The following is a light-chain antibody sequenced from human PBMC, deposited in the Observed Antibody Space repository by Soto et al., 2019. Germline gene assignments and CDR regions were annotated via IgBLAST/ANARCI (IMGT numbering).Light chain of an antibody. V-gene: IGKV1-5*03. J-gene: IGKJ2*01. Sequence: DIQMTQSPSTLSASVGDRVTITCRSSESISSWLAWYQQKPGKAPKLLIYKASTLENGAPSRFSGSGSGTEFTLTISSLESEDSAVYYCQQRSYWPPYTFGQGTKVDI. CDR1: ESISSW. CDR3: QQRSYWPPYT. CDR2: KAS.